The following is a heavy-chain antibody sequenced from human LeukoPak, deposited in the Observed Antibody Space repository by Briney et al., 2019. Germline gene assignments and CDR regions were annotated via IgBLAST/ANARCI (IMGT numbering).Heavy chain of an antibody. V-gene: IGHV3-23*01. CDR3: AKEASYSYGHY. CDR2: ISGSGSRT. J-gene: IGHJ4*02. D-gene: IGHD5-18*01. Sequence: GSLRLSCAASGFTFSSYAMSWVRQAPGKALEWVSAISGSGSRTYYADSVKGRFTISRDNSKNTLHLQMNSLRAEDTAVYYCAKEASYSYGHYWGQGTLVTVSS. CDR1: GFTFSSYA.